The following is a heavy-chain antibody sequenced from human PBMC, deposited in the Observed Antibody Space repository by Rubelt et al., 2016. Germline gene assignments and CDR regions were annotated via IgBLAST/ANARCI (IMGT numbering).Heavy chain of an antibody. J-gene: IGHJ4*02. Sequence: QLQLQESGPGLVKPSETLSLTCTVSGGSISSSSYYWGWIRQPPGKGLEWIGSIYYSGSTYYNPSLKSRVTISVDTSKNQFSLKLSAVTAADTAVYYCARLEVGATLDYWGQGTLVTVSS. CDR2: IYYSGST. D-gene: IGHD1-26*01. CDR1: GGSISSSSYY. V-gene: IGHV4-39*01. CDR3: ARLEVGATLDY.